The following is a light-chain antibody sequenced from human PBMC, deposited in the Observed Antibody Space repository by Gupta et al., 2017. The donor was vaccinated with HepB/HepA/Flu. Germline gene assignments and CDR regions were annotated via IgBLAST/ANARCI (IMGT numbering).Light chain of an antibody. Sequence: RAITISCIATSSDVGDYNYVSWYQHHPGKVPKLIIYDVSYRPSGVSYRFSGSKSGNTASLTISGLQTEDEADYYCNSYTTIKTVIFGGGTKLTVL. CDR2: DVS. CDR3: NSYTTIKTVI. CDR1: SSDVGDYNY. J-gene: IGLJ2*01. V-gene: IGLV2-14*03.